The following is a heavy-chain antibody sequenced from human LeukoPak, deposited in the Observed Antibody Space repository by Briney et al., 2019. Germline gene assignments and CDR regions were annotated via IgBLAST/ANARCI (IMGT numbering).Heavy chain of an antibody. CDR1: GFTVSSDS. CDR3: VRDQDGSGTGSFDN. Sequence: GGSLRLSCAASGFTVSSDSMTWVRQAPGKGLEWVAVFYRDGNIDYVDSVKGRFTISRDDSKNTVDLQMNGLRAEDTAVHYCVRDQDGSGTGSFDNWGQGTLVTVSS. CDR2: FYRDGNI. V-gene: IGHV3-53*05. J-gene: IGHJ4*02. D-gene: IGHD3-22*01.